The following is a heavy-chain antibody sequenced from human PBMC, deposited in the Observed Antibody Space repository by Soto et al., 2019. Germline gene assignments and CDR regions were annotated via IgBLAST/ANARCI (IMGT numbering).Heavy chain of an antibody. CDR3: ARRSGSSIHY. Sequence: SETLSLTCTVSGGTISSWYWSWIRQPPGKGLEWIGYIYYSGSTNCNPSLKSRVTISVDTSKNQFSLKLSSVTAADTAVYYCARRSGSSIHYWGQGTLVTLSS. J-gene: IGHJ4*02. CDR1: GGTISSWY. D-gene: IGHD1-26*01. V-gene: IGHV4-59*08. CDR2: IYYSGST.